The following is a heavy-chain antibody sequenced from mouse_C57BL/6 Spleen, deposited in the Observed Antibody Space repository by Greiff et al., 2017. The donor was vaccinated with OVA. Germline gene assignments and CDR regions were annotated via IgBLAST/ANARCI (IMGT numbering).Heavy chain of an antibody. CDR3: ARQYYYGNYAMDY. Sequence: VQLQQSGPGLVAPSQSLSITCTVSGFSLTSSGVHWVRQPPGKGLEWLVVIWSDGSTTYNSALKSRLSISKDNSKSQVFLKMNSLQTDDTAMYYCARQYYYGNYAMDYWGQGTSVTVSS. CDR1: GFSLTSSG. CDR2: IWSDGST. D-gene: IGHD1-1*01. J-gene: IGHJ4*01. V-gene: IGHV2-6-1*01.